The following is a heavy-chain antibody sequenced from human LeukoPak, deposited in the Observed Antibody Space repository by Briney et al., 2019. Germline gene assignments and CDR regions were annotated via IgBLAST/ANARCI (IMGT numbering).Heavy chain of an antibody. CDR3: AKDRNVWNFDS. D-gene: IGHD1-1*01. Sequence: SGGSLRLSCAASGFTFGSYAMSWVRQAPGKGLEWVPAISGSGGSTYYADSVKGRFTISRDNSKNTLYLQMNSLRAEDTAVYYCAKDRNVWNFDSWGQGTLVTVSA. CDR2: ISGSGGST. V-gene: IGHV3-23*01. CDR1: GFTFGSYA. J-gene: IGHJ4*02.